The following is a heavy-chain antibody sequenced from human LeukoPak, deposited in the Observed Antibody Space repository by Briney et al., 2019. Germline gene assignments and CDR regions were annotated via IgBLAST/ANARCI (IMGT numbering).Heavy chain of an antibody. CDR2: IRSKAYGGTT. CDR3: ARGLGETTGALDY. V-gene: IGHV3-49*04. D-gene: IGHD4-17*01. J-gene: IGHJ4*02. CDR1: GFTFGDYG. Sequence: PGGSLRLSCTGSGFTFGDYGMSWVRQAPGKGLEWVGFIRSKAYGGTTEYAASVKGRFTISRDDSKSIAYLQMNSLKTEDTAVYYCARGLGETTGALDYWGQGTLVTVSS.